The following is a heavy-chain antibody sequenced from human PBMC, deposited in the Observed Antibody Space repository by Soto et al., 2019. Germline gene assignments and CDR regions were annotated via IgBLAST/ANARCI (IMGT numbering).Heavy chain of an antibody. D-gene: IGHD1-1*01. CDR1: GFTFSSYA. Sequence: SLRLSCAASGFTFSSYAMHWVRQAPGKGLEWVAVISYDGSNKYYADSVKGRFTISRDNSKNTLYLQMNSLRAEDTAVYYCARVRNGNYHYGMDVWGQGTTVTVSS. V-gene: IGHV3-30-3*01. J-gene: IGHJ6*02. CDR3: ARVRNGNYHYGMDV. CDR2: ISYDGSNK.